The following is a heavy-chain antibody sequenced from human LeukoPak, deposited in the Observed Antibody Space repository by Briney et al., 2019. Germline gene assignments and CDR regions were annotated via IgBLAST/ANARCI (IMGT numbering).Heavy chain of an antibody. CDR2: VYYSGST. D-gene: IGHD3-10*01. CDR1: GGSLSSNSNY. J-gene: IGHJ4*02. CDR3: AMLGTGSC. V-gene: IGHV4-39*01. Sequence: PSEALSLTCTVSGGSLSSNSNYWGWIRQPPGRGLEWIGSVYYSGSTYYNPSLKSRVTISVDPSKSQFSLKLNSVTAADTAVYFCAMLGTGSCWGQGTLVTVSS.